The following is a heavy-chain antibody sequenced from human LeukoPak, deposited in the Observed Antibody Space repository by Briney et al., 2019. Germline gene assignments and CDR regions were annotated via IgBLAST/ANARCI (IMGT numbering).Heavy chain of an antibody. D-gene: IGHD3-10*01. J-gene: IGHJ4*02. CDR2: IYDSGST. CDR3: ARLPGDFDY. V-gene: IGHV4-59*08. Sequence: SETLSLTCTVSGGSISSYYWSWIRQPPGKGLEWIGYIYDSGSTNYNPSLKSRVTISVDTSKNQFSLKLSSVTAADTAVYYCARLPGDFDYWGQGTLVTVSS. CDR1: GGSISSYY.